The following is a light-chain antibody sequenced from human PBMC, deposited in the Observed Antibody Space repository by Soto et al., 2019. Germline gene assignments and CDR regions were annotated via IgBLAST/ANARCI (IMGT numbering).Light chain of an antibody. J-gene: IGLJ3*02. Sequence: QSALTQPASISGSPGQSITISCTGTSSDVGGYNYVSWYQQYPGKAPKLMIFDVRNRPSGVSDRFSGSKSGHTASLTISGLQAEDEADYYCSSYTSSSTWVFGGGTKLTVL. V-gene: IGLV2-14*03. CDR1: SSDVGGYNY. CDR3: SSYTSSSTWV. CDR2: DVR.